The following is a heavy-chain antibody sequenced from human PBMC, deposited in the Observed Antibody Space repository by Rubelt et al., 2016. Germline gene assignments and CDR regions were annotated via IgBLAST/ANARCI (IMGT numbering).Heavy chain of an antibody. CDR2: IYSGGST. J-gene: IGHJ6*02. D-gene: IGHD3-3*01. V-gene: IGHV3-53*04. Sequence: GEGLEWVSVIYSGGSTYYADSVKGRFTISRHNSKNTLYLQMNSLRAEDTAVYYCARRYDFWSGPFDGMDVWGQGTTVTVSS. CDR3: ARRYDFWSGPFDGMDV.